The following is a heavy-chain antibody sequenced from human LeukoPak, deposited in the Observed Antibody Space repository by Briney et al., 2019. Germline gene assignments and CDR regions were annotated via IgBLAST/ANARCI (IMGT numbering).Heavy chain of an antibody. J-gene: IGHJ6*02. V-gene: IGHV3-30*18. D-gene: IGHD4-23*01. CDR3: AKERERKVVIYGLDV. CDR2: TSYDGSDK. Sequence: AGGSLRLSCAASGFTFSAYGMYWVRQAPGKGLEWVAVTSYDGSDKYYADSVKGRFTISRDNSKNTLYLQMNSLRAEDTAVYYCAKERERKVVIYGLDVWGQGTTVTVSS. CDR1: GFTFSAYG.